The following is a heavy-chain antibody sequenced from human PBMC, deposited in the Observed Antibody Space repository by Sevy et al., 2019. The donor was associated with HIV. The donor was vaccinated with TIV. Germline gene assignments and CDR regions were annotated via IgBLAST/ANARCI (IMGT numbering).Heavy chain of an antibody. V-gene: IGHV3-48*01. D-gene: IGHD1-26*01. Sequence: GGSLRLSCAASGFTFSSFSMNWVRQAPGKGPEWISYISTRSSAIYYADSMKGRFTISRDNSKNTLDLQMNSLRAEDTAVYYCARGGVTSGSYYYYYGMDVWGQGTTVTVSS. CDR1: GFTFSSFS. CDR2: ISTRSSAI. CDR3: ARGGVTSGSYYYYYGMDV. J-gene: IGHJ6*02.